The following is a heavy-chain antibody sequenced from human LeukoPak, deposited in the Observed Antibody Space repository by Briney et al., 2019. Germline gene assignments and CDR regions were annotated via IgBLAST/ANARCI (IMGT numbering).Heavy chain of an antibody. J-gene: IGHJ5*02. Sequence: PSETLSLTCAVYGGSFSNYYWSWIRQPPGKGLEWIGYIYYSGSTNYNPSLKSRVTISVDTSKNQFSLKLSSVTAADTAVYYCARNSRGWRNWFDPWGQGTLVTVSS. CDR2: IYYSGST. CDR3: ARNSRGWRNWFDP. CDR1: GGSFSNYY. V-gene: IGHV4-59*01. D-gene: IGHD6-19*01.